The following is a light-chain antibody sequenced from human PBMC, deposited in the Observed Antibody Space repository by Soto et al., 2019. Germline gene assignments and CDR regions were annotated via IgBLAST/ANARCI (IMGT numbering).Light chain of an antibody. J-gene: IGKJ1*01. CDR1: QDISRW. V-gene: IGKV1-5*01. CDR2: DAS. CDR3: QQYNSYGT. Sequence: DIQITQSPPTLPASAGDRVTITFRASQDISRWLAWYQQKPGKAPKLLIYDASSLESGVPSRFSGSGSGTEFTLTISSLQPDDFATYYCQQYNSYGTFGQGTKVDIK.